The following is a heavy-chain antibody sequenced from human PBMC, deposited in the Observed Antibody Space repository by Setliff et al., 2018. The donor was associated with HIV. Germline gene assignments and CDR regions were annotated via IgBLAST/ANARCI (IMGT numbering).Heavy chain of an antibody. J-gene: IGHJ3*02. Sequence: PSETLSLTCTVSGGSISSGGYYWSWIRQHPGKGLEWIGYIYYSGSTYYNPSLKSRVTISVDTSKNQFSLKLSSVTAADTAVYYCARDLSSVYAFDIWGQGTMGTVS. CDR1: GGSISSGGYY. CDR3: ARDLSSVYAFDI. CDR2: IYYSGST. D-gene: IGHD6-19*01. V-gene: IGHV4-31*03.